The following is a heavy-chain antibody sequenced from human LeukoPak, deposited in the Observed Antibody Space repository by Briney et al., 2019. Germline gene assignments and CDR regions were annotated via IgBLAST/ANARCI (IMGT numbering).Heavy chain of an antibody. J-gene: IGHJ5*02. Sequence: SETLSLTCAVYGGSFSGYYWSWIRQPPGKGLEWIGEIDHSGSTNYNPSLKSRVTISVATSKNQFSLKLSSVTAADTAVYYCARAHLVLLWFGGRENWFDPWGQGTLVTVSS. D-gene: IGHD3-10*01. CDR1: GGSFSGYY. V-gene: IGHV4-34*01. CDR2: IDHSGST. CDR3: ARAHLVLLWFGGRENWFDP.